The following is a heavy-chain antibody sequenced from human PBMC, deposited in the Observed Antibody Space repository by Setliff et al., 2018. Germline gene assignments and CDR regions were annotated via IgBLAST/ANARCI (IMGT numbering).Heavy chain of an antibody. Sequence: SVKVSCEASGGTFSSSAISWVRQAPGQGLEWGGRIIAFFGTANSAQKFQGRVTITAGESATTAYMELSSLRAEDTAVYYCAKYMTTVTTGGNEAFDIWGQGTMVTVSS. D-gene: IGHD4-17*01. CDR2: IIAFFGTA. CDR3: AKYMTTVTTGGNEAFDI. J-gene: IGHJ3*02. V-gene: IGHV1-69*13. CDR1: GGTFSSSA.